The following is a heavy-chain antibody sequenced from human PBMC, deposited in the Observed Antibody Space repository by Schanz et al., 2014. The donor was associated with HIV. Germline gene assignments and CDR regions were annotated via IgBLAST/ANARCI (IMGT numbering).Heavy chain of an antibody. Sequence: QAQLVESGGGVVQPGKSLRLSCAASGFTFSNHGMNWVRRAPGKGLAWVAAIWNDGRKKYYADSVKGRFTISRDNSKNMLYLQMNSLRVEDTAVYYCARDPAYYYASGSFPYYYYGMDVWGQGTTVTVSS. V-gene: IGHV3-33*08. J-gene: IGHJ6*02. CDR2: IWNDGRKK. CDR3: ARDPAYYYASGSFPYYYYGMDV. D-gene: IGHD3-10*01. CDR1: GFTFSNHG.